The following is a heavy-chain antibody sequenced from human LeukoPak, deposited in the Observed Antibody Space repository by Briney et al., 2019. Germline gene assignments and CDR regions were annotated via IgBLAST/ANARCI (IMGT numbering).Heavy chain of an antibody. D-gene: IGHD5-12*01. Sequence: PGGSLRLSCAASGFTFSSYSINWVRQAPGKGLEWVAVSWFAGDTKYYADSVKGRFTISRDNSKNTVYLQLNSLRADDTAIYYCAKGTDDYLLDWGQGTLVTVSS. CDR1: GFTFSSYS. CDR2: SWFAGDTK. J-gene: IGHJ4*02. CDR3: AKGTDDYLLD. V-gene: IGHV3-30*02.